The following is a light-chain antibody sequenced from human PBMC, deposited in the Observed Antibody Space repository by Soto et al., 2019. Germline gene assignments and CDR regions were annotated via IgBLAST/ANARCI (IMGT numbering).Light chain of an antibody. CDR3: QQYGSSPWT. V-gene: IGKV3-20*01. J-gene: IGKJ1*01. Sequence: EIVLTQSPGTLSLSPGERVTLSCRASQGVNSSYLAWYQQKPGQAPSLLIYGASSRATGIPDRFSGSGSGTDFTLTISRLEPEDFAMYYCQQYGSSPWTFGQGTKVEIK. CDR2: GAS. CDR1: QGVNSSY.